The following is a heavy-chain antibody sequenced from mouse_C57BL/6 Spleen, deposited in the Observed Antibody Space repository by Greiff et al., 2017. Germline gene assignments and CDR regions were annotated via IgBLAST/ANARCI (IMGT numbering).Heavy chain of an antibody. CDR3: ARRLNWDDAMDY. Sequence: VQLQQPGAELVKPGASVKLSCKASGYTFTSYWMQWVKQRPGQGLEWIGEIDPSDSYTNYNQKFKGKATLTVDTSSSTAYMQLSSLTSEDSAVYYCARRLNWDDAMDYWGQGTSVTVSS. CDR2: IDPSDSYT. D-gene: IGHD4-1*01. J-gene: IGHJ4*01. CDR1: GYTFTSYW. V-gene: IGHV1-50*01.